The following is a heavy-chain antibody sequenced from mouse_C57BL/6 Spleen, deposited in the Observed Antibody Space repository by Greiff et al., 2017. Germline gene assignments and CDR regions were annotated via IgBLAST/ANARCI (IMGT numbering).Heavy chain of an antibody. D-gene: IGHD4-1*01. CDR3: ARERLTGPYYFDY. Sequence: QVQLQQSGPELVKPGASVKISCKASGYAFSSSWMNWVKQRPGKGLEWIGRIYPGDGDTNYNGKFKGKATLTADKSSSTAYMQLSSLTSEDSAVYFCARERLTGPYYFDYGGQGTTLTVSS. CDR1: GYAFSSSW. J-gene: IGHJ2*01. V-gene: IGHV1-82*01. CDR2: IYPGDGDT.